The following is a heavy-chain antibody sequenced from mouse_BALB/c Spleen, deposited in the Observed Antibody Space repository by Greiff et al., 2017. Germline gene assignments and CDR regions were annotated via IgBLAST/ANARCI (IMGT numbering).Heavy chain of an antibody. CDR1: GFTFSSFG. J-gene: IGHJ2*01. D-gene: IGHD2-14*01. V-gene: IGHV5-17*02. Sequence: EVQRVESGGGLVQPGGSRKLSCAASGFTFSSFGMHWVRQAPEKGLEWVAYISSGSSTIYYADTVKGRFTISRDNPKNTLFLQMTSLRSEDTAMYYCARSRYDGSFDYWGQGTTLTVSS. CDR3: ARSRYDGSFDY. CDR2: ISSGSSTI.